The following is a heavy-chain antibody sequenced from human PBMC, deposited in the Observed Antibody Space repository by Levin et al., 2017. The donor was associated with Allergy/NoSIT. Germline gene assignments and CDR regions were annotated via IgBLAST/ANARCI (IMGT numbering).Heavy chain of an antibody. D-gene: IGHD2-15*01. CDR3: ARVPSPWVAANLAGVFDI. CDR2: IYYSGST. Sequence: SQTLSLPCTVSGGSISSSSYYWGWIRQPPGKGLEWIGSIYYSGSTYYNPSLKSRVTISVDTSKNQFSLKLSSVTAADTAVYYCARVPSPWVAANLAGVFDIWGQGTMVTVSS. CDR1: GGSISSSSYY. V-gene: IGHV4-39*07. J-gene: IGHJ3*02.